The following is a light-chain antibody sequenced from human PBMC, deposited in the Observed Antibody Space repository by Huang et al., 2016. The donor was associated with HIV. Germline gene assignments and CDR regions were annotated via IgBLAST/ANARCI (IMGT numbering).Light chain of an antibody. CDR3: QQYDNVPYT. CDR1: QDISNY. V-gene: IGKV1-33*01. J-gene: IGKJ2*01. CDR2: DAS. Sequence: DIQMTQSPSSLSASVGERVTITCQASQDISNYLNWYQQKPGKAPKLLIYDASNLETGVPSRFSGSGSGTDFTFTISSLQPEDIATYYCQQYDNVPYTFGQGTKLEIK.